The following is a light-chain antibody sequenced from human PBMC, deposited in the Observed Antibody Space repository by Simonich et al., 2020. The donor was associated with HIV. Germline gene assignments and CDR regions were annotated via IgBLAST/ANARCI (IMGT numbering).Light chain of an antibody. Sequence: DIVMTQYPESLAVSLGERGTINCNSSRSVLYSNNHKNYLAWYQQKPGKPPKLLIYWASTRESGVPDRVSASGSGTDFTLTISSLQAEDVAVYYCQQYYSTPPTFGQGTKVEIK. CDR1: RSVLYSNNHKNY. V-gene: IGKV4-1*01. J-gene: IGKJ1*01. CDR2: WAS. CDR3: QQYYSTPPT.